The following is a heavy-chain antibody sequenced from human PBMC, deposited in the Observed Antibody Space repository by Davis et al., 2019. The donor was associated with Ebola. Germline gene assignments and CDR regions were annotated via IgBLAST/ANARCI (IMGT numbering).Heavy chain of an antibody. Sequence: HTGGSLRLSCAASGFTFSSHWIHWVRQAPGKGLVWVSRINSDGSSTSYADSVKGRFTISRDNAKNTLYLQMNSLRAEDTAVYYCARDKTSRGYCSGGSCSRGWFDPWGQGTLVTVSS. CDR2: INSDGSST. CDR3: ARDKTSRGYCSGGSCSRGWFDP. V-gene: IGHV3-74*01. J-gene: IGHJ5*02. D-gene: IGHD2-15*01. CDR1: GFTFSSHW.